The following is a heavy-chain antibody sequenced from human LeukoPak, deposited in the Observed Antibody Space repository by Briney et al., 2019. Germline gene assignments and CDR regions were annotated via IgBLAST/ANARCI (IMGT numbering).Heavy chain of an antibody. V-gene: IGHV3-66*01. CDR3: ARXHSGTSFFDY. CDR1: XXTVSXNH. D-gene: IGHD3-10*01. J-gene: IGHJ4*02. CDR2: IYSGGNT. Sequence: PGGSLQLSCAASXXTVSXNHMTWVXXXPXXGLEWVSIIYSGGNTYYADSAKGRFTISRDNSKNTLYLQMNSLRAEDTAVYXXARXHSGTSFFDYWGQGILVTVSS.